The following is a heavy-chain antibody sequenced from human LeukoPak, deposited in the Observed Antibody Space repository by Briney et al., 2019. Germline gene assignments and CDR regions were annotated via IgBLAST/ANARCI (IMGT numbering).Heavy chain of an antibody. J-gene: IGHJ4*02. CDR3: ARVYGDGYNTGDNYSDY. V-gene: IGHV3-30*01. Sequence: GGSLRLSCAASGFTFSSYAMHWVRQAPGKGLEWVAVISYDGSNKYYADSVKGRFTISRDNSKNTLYLQMNSLRAEDTAVYYCARVYGDGYNTGDNYSDYWGQGTLVTVSS. CDR1: GFTFSSYA. D-gene: IGHD5-24*01. CDR2: ISYDGSNK.